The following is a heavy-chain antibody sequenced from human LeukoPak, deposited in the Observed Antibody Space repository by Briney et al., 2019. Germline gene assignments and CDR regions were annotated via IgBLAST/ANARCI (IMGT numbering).Heavy chain of an antibody. Sequence: PGGSLRLSCAASGFTFSSYAMSWVRQAPGKGLEWVSAISGSGGSTYYADSVKGRFTISRDNSKNTLYLQMNSLRAEDTAVYYCAKAGLYCSGGSCYAEGFDPWGQGTLVTVST. CDR1: GFTFSSYA. CDR2: ISGSGGST. CDR3: AKAGLYCSGGSCYAEGFDP. J-gene: IGHJ5*02. V-gene: IGHV3-23*01. D-gene: IGHD2-15*01.